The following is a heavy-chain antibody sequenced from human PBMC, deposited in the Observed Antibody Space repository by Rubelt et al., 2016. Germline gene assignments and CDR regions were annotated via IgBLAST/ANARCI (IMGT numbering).Heavy chain of an antibody. V-gene: IGHV4-39*01. CDR3: ARGRFLEWLPPDY. D-gene: IGHD3-3*01. CDR1: GGSISSSSYY. CDR2: IYYSGST. J-gene: IGHJ4*02. Sequence: QLQLQESGPGLVKPSETLSLTCTVSGGSISSSSYYWGWIRQPPGKGLEWIGSIYYSGSTYYNPSLKSRVTISVDTSKNQFCRKLSSVTAADTAVYYCARGRFLEWLPPDYWGQGTLVTVSS.